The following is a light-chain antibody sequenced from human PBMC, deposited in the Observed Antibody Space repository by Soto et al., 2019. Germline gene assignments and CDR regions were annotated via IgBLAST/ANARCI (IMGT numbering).Light chain of an antibody. Sequence: ERVMTQSPATLSVSPGERATLSCRASQSVSSINLAWYQQRPGQAPRVVIYGASTRATGIPERFSGSGSGTDFTLTISRLEPEDFEVYYCQQYGRSPFTFGPGTKVDI. V-gene: IGKV3-20*01. J-gene: IGKJ3*01. CDR3: QQYGRSPFT. CDR1: QSVSSIN. CDR2: GAS.